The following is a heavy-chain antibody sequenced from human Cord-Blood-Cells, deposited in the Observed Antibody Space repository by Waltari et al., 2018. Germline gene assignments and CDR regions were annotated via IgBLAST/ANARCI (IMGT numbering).Heavy chain of an antibody. CDR1: GYSFTSSW. Sequence: EVPLAQSGAEVKKPGASLKISCKGSGYSFTSSWNGWVRQMPGKGLEWMGIIYPGDSDTRYSPSFQGKVTISADKSISTAYLQWSSLEASDTAMYYCARHGRWSSSSSFDYWGQGTLVTVSS. J-gene: IGHJ4*02. D-gene: IGHD6-6*01. CDR2: IYPGDSDT. V-gene: IGHV5-51*01. CDR3: ARHGRWSSSSSFDY.